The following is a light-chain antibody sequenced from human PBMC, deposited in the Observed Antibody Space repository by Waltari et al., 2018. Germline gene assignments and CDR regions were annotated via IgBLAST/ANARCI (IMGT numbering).Light chain of an antibody. CDR3: QQYANLPLT. Sequence: DIQMTQSPSSLSASVGDRVTITCQASQDIRKNLNWFQQKPGKAPQVLTFDASNSQAAVPSRFSGSGSGTDFAFTISSLQPEDIGTYFCQQYANLPLTFGGGTRVEIK. J-gene: IGKJ4*01. V-gene: IGKV1-33*01. CDR2: DAS. CDR1: QDIRKN.